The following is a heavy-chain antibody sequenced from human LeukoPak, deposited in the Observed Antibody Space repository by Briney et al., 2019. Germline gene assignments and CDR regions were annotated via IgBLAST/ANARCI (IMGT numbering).Heavy chain of an antibody. Sequence: SETLSLTCTVSGGSISSYYWSWIRQPPGKGLEWIGYIYYSGSTNYNPSLKSRVTISVDTSKNQFSLKLSSVTAADTAVYYCAREVGANFDYWGQGTLVTVSS. D-gene: IGHD1-26*01. CDR1: GGSISSYY. V-gene: IGHV4-59*01. CDR2: IYYSGST. J-gene: IGHJ4*02. CDR3: AREVGANFDY.